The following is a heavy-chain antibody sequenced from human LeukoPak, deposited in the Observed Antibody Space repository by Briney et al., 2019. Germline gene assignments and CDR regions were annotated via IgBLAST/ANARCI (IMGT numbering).Heavy chain of an antibody. D-gene: IGHD6-6*01. CDR1: GGSISSYY. Sequence: SETLSLTCTVSGGSISSYYWSWIRQPPGKGLEWIGCIYYSGSTNYNPSLKSRVTISVDTSKNQFSLKLSSVTAADTAVYYCARGSSSLDYWGQGTLVTVSS. J-gene: IGHJ4*02. V-gene: IGHV4-59*01. CDR2: IYYSGST. CDR3: ARGSSSLDY.